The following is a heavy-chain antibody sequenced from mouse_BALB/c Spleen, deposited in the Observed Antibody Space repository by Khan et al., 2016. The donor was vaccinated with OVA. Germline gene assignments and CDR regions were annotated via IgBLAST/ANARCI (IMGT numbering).Heavy chain of an antibody. J-gene: IGHJ3*01. D-gene: IGHD1-1*02. V-gene: IGHV1S137*01. CDR1: GYTFTDYA. Sequence: QVQLQQSGAELVRPGVSLKISCKGSGYTFTDYAMHWVKRSHAKSPVWIGVISSYYGVPDSNPTLKGQATMTVDRSSSPAYMELARLTSEDSAIYYWARGGKCAYWGQGTLVTVSA. CDR2: ISSYYGVP. CDR3: ARGGKCAY.